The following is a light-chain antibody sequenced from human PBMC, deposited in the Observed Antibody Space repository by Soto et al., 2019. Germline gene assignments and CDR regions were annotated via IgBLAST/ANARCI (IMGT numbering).Light chain of an antibody. V-gene: IGKV1-27*01. CDR3: QKYTNVPA. J-gene: IGKJ4*01. CDR2: AAS. Sequence: DIQMTQSPSSLSASVGDRVTITCRASQGISNYLAWYQQIPGKVPKLLISAASTLQSGVPSRFSRSGSGTDFTLTISSLQPEDVATYYCQKYTNVPAFGGGTKVEIK. CDR1: QGISNY.